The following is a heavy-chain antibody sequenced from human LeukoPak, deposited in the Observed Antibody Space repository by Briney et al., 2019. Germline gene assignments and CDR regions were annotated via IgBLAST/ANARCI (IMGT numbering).Heavy chain of an antibody. V-gene: IGHV3-53*01. CDR2: IYSDDTR. D-gene: IGHD6-19*01. J-gene: IGHJ4*02. CDR1: GFTGSGTY. Sequence: GGTLRLSCAASGFTGSGTYMSWVRQAPGKGLEWGSIIYSDDTRYSADSVKGRFTISRDNSKNTLYLQMNSLRAEDTAVYYCARSDYTSGWYFYYWGQGTLVTVSS. CDR3: ARSDYTSGWYFYY.